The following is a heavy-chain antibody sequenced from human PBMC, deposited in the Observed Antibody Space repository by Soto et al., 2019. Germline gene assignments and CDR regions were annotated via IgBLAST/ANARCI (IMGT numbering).Heavy chain of an antibody. V-gene: IGHV4-39*01. CDR3: ARQDVRYFDWAHPLNWFDP. CDR2: FYFSGST. Sequence: PSETLSLTCTVSGGSISSSSYYWGWIRQPPGKGLVCFVSFYFSGSTYYNPSLKSRVTISVDTSKNQFSLKLSSVTAADTAVYYCARQDVRYFDWAHPLNWFDPWGQGTLVTVSS. D-gene: IGHD3-9*01. J-gene: IGHJ5*02. CDR1: GGSISSSSYY.